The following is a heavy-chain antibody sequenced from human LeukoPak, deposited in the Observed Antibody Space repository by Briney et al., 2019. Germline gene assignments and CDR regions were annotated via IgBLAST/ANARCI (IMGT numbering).Heavy chain of an antibody. CDR1: GFTFSSYS. D-gene: IGHD6-13*01. Sequence: GGSLRLSCAASGFTFSSYSMNWVRQAPGKGLEWVSSISSSSSYIYYADSVKGRFTISRDNAKNSLYLQMNSLRAEDTAAYYCAKRAAAAPGAFDIWGQGTMVTVSS. J-gene: IGHJ3*02. V-gene: IGHV3-21*01. CDR2: ISSSSSYI. CDR3: AKRAAAAPGAFDI.